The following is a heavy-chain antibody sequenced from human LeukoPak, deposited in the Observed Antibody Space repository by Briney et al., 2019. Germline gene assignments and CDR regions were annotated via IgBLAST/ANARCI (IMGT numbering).Heavy chain of an antibody. D-gene: IGHD5-18*01. CDR3: ARRDTAMVDDY. V-gene: IGHV1-18*01. Sequence: GASVKVSCKASGYKFTTYGISWVRQAPGQGLEWMGWISAYNSNTNYAQKLQGRVTMTTDTSTSTAYMELRSLRSDDTAVYYCARRDTAMVDDYWGQGTLVTVSS. J-gene: IGHJ4*02. CDR2: ISAYNSNT. CDR1: GYKFTTYG.